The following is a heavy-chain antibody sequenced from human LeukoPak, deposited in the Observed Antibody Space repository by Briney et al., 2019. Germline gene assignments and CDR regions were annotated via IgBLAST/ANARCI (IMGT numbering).Heavy chain of an antibody. CDR1: GFTFSSYA. D-gene: IGHD2-2*01. CDR3: AKSRPVVPAALFDY. J-gene: IGHJ4*02. V-gene: IGHV3-23*01. Sequence: PGGSLRLSCAASGFTFSSYAMSWVRQAPGKGLEWGSAISGSGGSTYYADSVKARFTISRDNSKNTVYLQMNSLRAEDTAVYYCAKSRPVVPAALFDYWGQGTLVTVSS. CDR2: ISGSGGST.